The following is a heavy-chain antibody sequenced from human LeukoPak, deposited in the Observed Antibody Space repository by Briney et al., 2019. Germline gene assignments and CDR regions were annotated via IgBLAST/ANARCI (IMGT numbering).Heavy chain of an antibody. CDR1: GLTFSSYG. Sequence: GRSLRLSCVASGLTFSSYGIHWVRQAPGKGLEWVAVIWYDGSNKYYADSVKGRFTISRDNSKNTLYLQMNSLRAEDTALYYCARELSPVVKYYFEYWGQGTLVTVSP. J-gene: IGHJ4*02. D-gene: IGHD3-22*01. CDR3: ARELSPVVKYYFEY. V-gene: IGHV3-33*01. CDR2: IWYDGSNK.